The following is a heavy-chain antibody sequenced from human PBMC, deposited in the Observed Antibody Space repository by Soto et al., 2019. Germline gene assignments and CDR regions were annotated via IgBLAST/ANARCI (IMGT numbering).Heavy chain of an antibody. J-gene: IGHJ4*02. CDR1: GDTFTDYY. V-gene: IGHV1-46*01. D-gene: IGHD2-21*02. CDR2: VNPSGGHT. CDR3: ARGGHVVVVTAALDY. Sequence: QVQLMQSGAEVKKPGASVKVSCKASGDTFTDYYIHWVRQAPGQGLEWMGTVNPSGGHTTYAQHCLGRVTRTRDTSTRTLYLELNSLTSDDTAIYYCARGGHVVVVTAALDYWGQGTLVTVSS.